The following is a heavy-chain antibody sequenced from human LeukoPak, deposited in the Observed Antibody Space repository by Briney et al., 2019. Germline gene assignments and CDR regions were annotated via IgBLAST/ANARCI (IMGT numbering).Heavy chain of an antibody. Sequence: GGSLRLSCAASGFTFSSYSMNWVRQAPGKGLEWVSSISSSSSYIYYADSVKGRFTISRDNAKNSLYLQMNSLRAEDTAVYYCARLHDSSGYYAQKYYYYYYMDVWGKGTTVTVS. CDR1: GFTFSSYS. D-gene: IGHD3-22*01. CDR3: ARLHDSSGYYAQKYYYYYYMDV. J-gene: IGHJ6*03. CDR2: ISSSSSYI. V-gene: IGHV3-21*03.